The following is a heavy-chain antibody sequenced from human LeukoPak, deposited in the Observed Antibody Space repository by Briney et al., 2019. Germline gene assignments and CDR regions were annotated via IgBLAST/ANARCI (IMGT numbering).Heavy chain of an antibody. D-gene: IGHD6-13*01. Sequence: GGSLRLSCVASGFTFSSYAMSWVRQAPGKGLEWVSAISGSGGSKYYEDSVKGRSTISRDNSKNTLYLQMNSLRAEDTAVYYCAKDRSLAAPWGYYYYMDVWGKGTTVTVSS. J-gene: IGHJ6*03. CDR1: GFTFSSYA. CDR3: AKDRSLAAPWGYYYYMDV. V-gene: IGHV3-23*01. CDR2: ISGSGGSK.